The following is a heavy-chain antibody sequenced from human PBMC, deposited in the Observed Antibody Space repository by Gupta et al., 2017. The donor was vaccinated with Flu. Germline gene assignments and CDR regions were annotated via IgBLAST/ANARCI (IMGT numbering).Heavy chain of an antibody. J-gene: IGHJ3*02. CDR1: GVTFSSNA. V-gene: IGHV1-69*01. CDR2: FRPIFGTT. CDR3: ERAKGNYLPDAFDM. D-gene: IGHD3-16*02. Sequence: QVQLVQSEAEVKKPGSSVKVSCKASGVTFSSNALNWVRQAPGHGLEWMGGFRPIFGTTNYAQKFRGRFTITADESTNTVYMDLRSLRSEDTAVYYCERAKGNYLPDAFDMGGQGTMVTVSS.